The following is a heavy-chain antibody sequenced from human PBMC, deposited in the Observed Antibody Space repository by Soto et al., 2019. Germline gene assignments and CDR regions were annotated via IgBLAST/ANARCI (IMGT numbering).Heavy chain of an antibody. CDR1: GGTFSSYA. CDR2: IIPIFGTA. Sequence: QVQLVQSGAEVKKPGSSVKVSCKASGGTFSSYAISWVRQAPGQGLEWMGGIIPIFGTANYAQKFRGGVTSAGEEATGTAEMERGRLRCGGRGVEWGAGGRGEGAGGVTDYYYYYGMDVWGQGTTVTVSS. CDR3: AGGRGEGAGGVTDYYYYYGMDV. J-gene: IGHJ6*02. D-gene: IGHD3-16*01. V-gene: IGHV1-69*01.